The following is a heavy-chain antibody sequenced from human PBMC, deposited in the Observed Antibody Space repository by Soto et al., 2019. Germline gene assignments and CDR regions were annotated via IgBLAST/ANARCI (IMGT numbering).Heavy chain of an antibody. V-gene: IGHV1-18*01. Sequence: ASVKVSCKASGYTFTSYGISWVRQAPGQGLEWMGWISAYNGNTNYAQKLQGRVTMTTDTSTSTAYMELRSLRADDTAVYYCARERFGSTTAMVESYYYYGMDVWGQGTTVTVSS. J-gene: IGHJ6*02. CDR1: GYTFTSYG. CDR2: ISAYNGNT. CDR3: ARERFGSTTAMVESYYYYGMDV. D-gene: IGHD5-18*01.